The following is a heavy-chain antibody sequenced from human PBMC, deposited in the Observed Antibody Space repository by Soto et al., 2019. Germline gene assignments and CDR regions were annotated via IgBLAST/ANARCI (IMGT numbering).Heavy chain of an antibody. CDR1: GDSITNDRW. Sequence: QVQLQESGPGLVKPSGTLSLTCSVSGDSITNDRWWSWVRQSPGKGLEWIGEIYHSGRTNYNPSLNRRVILSADKPNNNFSLTLSSVTAADTAVYYCTANGYYSLDYWGQGSLVTVSS. J-gene: IGHJ4*02. D-gene: IGHD5-12*01. CDR2: IYHSGRT. V-gene: IGHV4-4*02. CDR3: TANGYYSLDY.